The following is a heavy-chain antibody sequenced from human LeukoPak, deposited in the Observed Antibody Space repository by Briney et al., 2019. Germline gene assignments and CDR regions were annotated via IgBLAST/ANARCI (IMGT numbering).Heavy chain of an antibody. D-gene: IGHD3-10*01. Sequence: GESLKSSCKGSGYTFFTYWISWVRQMPGKGLEWMGRIDPSDSFVDYSPPFQGHVTISTDNSINTAYLQWSSLKASDTAIYFCARQAAGDDYWGQGTPVTVSS. J-gene: IGHJ4*02. CDR2: IDPSDSFV. CDR3: ARQAAGDDY. CDR1: GYTFFTYW. V-gene: IGHV5-10-1*01.